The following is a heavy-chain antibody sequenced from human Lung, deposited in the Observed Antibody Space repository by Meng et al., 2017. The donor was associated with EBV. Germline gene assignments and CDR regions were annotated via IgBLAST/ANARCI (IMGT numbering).Heavy chain of an antibody. CDR3: ARGGWSSCWGN. CDR2: IHPSGRT. J-gene: IGHJ4*02. V-gene: IGHV4-34*01. CDR1: GWSFSGFS. Sequence: QVPLRNLGAGLLKLSETLSRPGSVYGWSFSGFSWRWIRQPPGMGLEWIGEIHPSGRTNYNPPPRSRVTTSVDTSKNQFPLKLSSVTAADTAVYYCARGGWSSCWGNWGQGTLVTVSS. D-gene: IGHD6-13*01.